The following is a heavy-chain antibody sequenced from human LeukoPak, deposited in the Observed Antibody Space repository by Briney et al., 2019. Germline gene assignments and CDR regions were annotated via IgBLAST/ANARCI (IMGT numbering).Heavy chain of an antibody. CDR1: GFTFGSYA. V-gene: IGHV3-23*01. J-gene: IGHJ3*02. CDR3: ASSGPYSSGWYAFDI. D-gene: IGHD6-19*01. Sequence: GGSLRLSCAASGFTFGSYAMSWVRQAPGKGLEWVSAISGSGGSTYYADSVKGRFTISRDNSKNTLYPQMNSLRAEDTAVYYCASSGPYSSGWYAFDIWGQGTMVTVSS. CDR2: ISGSGGST.